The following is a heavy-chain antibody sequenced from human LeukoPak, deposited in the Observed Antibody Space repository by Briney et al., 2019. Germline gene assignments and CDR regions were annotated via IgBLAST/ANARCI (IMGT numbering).Heavy chain of an antibody. J-gene: IGHJ4*02. CDR1: GFTVSSNY. Sequence: SGGSLRLSCAASGFTVSSNYMSWVRQAPGKGLEWVSVTYSGGSTYYADSVKGRFTISRDNSKNTLYLQMNSLRAEDTAVYYCARARWFGEFPLYYFDYWGQGTLVTVSS. CDR3: ARARWFGEFPLYYFDY. V-gene: IGHV3-66*01. D-gene: IGHD3-10*01. CDR2: TYSGGST.